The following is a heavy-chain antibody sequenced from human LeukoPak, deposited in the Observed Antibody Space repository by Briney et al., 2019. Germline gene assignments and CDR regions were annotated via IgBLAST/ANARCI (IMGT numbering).Heavy chain of an antibody. CDR2: IYYSGST. Sequence: MTSETLSLTCTVSGGSISSGGYCWSWIRQHPGKGLEWIGYIYYSGSTYYNPSLKSRVTISVDTSKNQFSLKLSSVTAADTAVYYCARTQTTVTTLDFDYWGQGTLVTVSS. CDR3: ARTQTTVTTLDFDY. J-gene: IGHJ4*02. CDR1: GGSISSGGYC. V-gene: IGHV4-31*03. D-gene: IGHD4-17*01.